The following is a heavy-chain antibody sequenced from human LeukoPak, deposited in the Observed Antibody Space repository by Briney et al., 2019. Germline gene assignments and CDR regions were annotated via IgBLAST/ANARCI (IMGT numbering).Heavy chain of an antibody. Sequence: ASVKVSCKASGYTFTDNGISWVRQAPGEGLEWMGWISANSGKTNYAQRFQGRVTMTRETSSSTVYMELRSLRSDYTAVYFCARDKNYRFDYWGQGTLVSVTS. CDR3: ARDKNYRFDY. CDR2: ISANSGKT. CDR1: GYTFTDNG. V-gene: IGHV1-18*01. J-gene: IGHJ4*02. D-gene: IGHD3-16*02.